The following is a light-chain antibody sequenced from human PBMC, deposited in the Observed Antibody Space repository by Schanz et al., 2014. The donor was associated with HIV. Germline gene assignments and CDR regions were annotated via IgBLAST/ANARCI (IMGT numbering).Light chain of an antibody. V-gene: IGLV2-14*03. Sequence: QSALTQPASVSGSPGQSITVSCTGTNNDIGSYTYVAWYQQHPGKAPKVVVYGVFDRPSGVSNRFSGSKSGNTASLTIFDLQPEDEADYYCSSLSTSGAPVSGTGTKLTVL. CDR2: GVF. J-gene: IGLJ1*01. CDR3: SSLSTSGAPV. CDR1: NNDIGSYTY.